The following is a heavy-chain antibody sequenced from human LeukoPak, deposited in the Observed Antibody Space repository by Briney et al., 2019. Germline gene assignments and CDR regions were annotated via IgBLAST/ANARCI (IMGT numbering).Heavy chain of an antibody. Sequence: PSETLSLTCTVSGGSISSGASDWVWIRQHPKRGLEWVGYINHSGSTYYNPSLGSRVTMSVDTSKNQFSLKLSSVTAADSAVYYCARAARQGFTMIVVPFFYFDLWGRGTLVTVSS. V-gene: IGHV4-31*03. CDR1: GGSISSGASD. J-gene: IGHJ2*01. CDR2: INHSGST. CDR3: ARAARQGFTMIVVPFFYFDL. D-gene: IGHD3-22*01.